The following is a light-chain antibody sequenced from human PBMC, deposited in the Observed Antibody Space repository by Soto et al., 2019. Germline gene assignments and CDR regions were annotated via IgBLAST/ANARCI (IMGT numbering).Light chain of an antibody. CDR1: QSISTW. J-gene: IGKJ1*01. V-gene: IGKV1-5*03. CDR2: KAS. CDR3: QQYSSSSRT. Sequence: DIQMTQSPSTLSASIGDRVTITCRASQSISTWLAWYQQKPGKTPNLLIYKASRLETGVPSRFSASGSGTEFTLTISSLQPDDFATYYCQQYSSSSRTFGQGTKVDSK.